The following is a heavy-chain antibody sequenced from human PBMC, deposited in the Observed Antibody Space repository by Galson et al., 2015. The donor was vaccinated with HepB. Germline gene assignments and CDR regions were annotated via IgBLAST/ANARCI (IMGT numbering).Heavy chain of an antibody. J-gene: IGHJ5*02. D-gene: IGHD2-21*02. CDR2: VSPDGRNK. V-gene: IGHV3-30*01. CDR1: GFTFKSHS. Sequence: SLRLSCAASGFTFKSHSMHWVRQAPGKGLEWVAVVSPDGRNKYYADSVKGRFTISRDNFENTSYLQMDSLRPEDTAIYHCARKAVVTPYYYWFDPWGQGTLVTVSS. CDR3: ARKAVVTPYYYWFDP.